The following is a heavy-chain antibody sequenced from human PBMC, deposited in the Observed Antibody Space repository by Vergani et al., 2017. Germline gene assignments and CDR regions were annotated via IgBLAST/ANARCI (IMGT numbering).Heavy chain of an antibody. CDR3: VRDYDIVTGYYSYYFDN. V-gene: IGHV4-30-4*08. CDR2: IYYSGST. Sequence: QVQLQESGPGLVKPSQTLSLTCTVSGGSISSGDYYWSWIRQPPGKGLEWIGYIYYSGSTYYNPSLKSRVTISVDTSKNQFSLKLNSVTAADTAVYYCVRDYDIVTGYYSYYFDNWGQGILVTVSS. CDR1: GGSISSGDYY. D-gene: IGHD3-9*01. J-gene: IGHJ4*02.